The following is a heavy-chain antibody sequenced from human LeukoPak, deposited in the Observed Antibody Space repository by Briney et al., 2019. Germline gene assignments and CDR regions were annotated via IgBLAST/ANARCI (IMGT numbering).Heavy chain of an antibody. CDR3: ARDRRLFSSSWFYYYYIDV. J-gene: IGHJ6*03. CDR1: RFSFSSFW. V-gene: IGHV3-74*01. D-gene: IGHD6-13*01. Sequence: GGSLRLACAVSRFSFSSFWMQWVRQAPGEGRVWVSRINSDVGSTSYADSVKGRFTISRDNAKNTLYLQMNSLRAEDTAVYYCARDRRLFSSSWFYYYYIDVWRKGTTPTVSS. CDR2: INSDVGST.